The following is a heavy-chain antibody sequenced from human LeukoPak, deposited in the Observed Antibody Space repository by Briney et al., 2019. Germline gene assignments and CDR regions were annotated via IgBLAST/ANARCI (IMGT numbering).Heavy chain of an antibody. CDR2: ISSSSSIR. Sequence: PGGSLRLSCAASGFSFSSYSMNWVCQAPGKGLEWVSYISSSSSIRYYADSVKGRFTISRDNAKNSLYLQMNSLRAEDTAVYYCARIGSSGFYAFDIWGQGTMVTVSS. J-gene: IGHJ3*02. V-gene: IGHV3-48*04. CDR3: ARIGSSGFYAFDI. D-gene: IGHD6-19*01. CDR1: GFSFSSYS.